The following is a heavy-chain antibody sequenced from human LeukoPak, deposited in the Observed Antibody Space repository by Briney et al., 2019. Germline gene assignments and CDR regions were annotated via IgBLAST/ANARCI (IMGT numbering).Heavy chain of an antibody. V-gene: IGHV4-34*01. CDR1: GVSFSGYY. Sequence: SETLSLTCAVYGVSFSGYYWSWIRQPPGKGLEWIGEINHSGSTNYNPSLKSRVTMSVDKSKNQFSLNLSSVTAADTAVYYCARGIADPYSFDSWGQGTLVTVSS. CDR3: ARGIADPYSFDS. CDR2: INHSGST. D-gene: IGHD6-13*01. J-gene: IGHJ4*02.